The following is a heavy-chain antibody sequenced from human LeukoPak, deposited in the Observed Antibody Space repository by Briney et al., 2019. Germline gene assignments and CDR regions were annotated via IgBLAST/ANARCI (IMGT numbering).Heavy chain of an antibody. Sequence: GASVNVSCTASGYTFTSYDINWVRQATGQGLEWVGWMNPKSGGTNYAQKFEARVTMNRDTSISTAYMELSRLRFDDTAVYYCARSPDILTGEKFDYWGQGTLVTVSS. CDR3: ARSPDILTGEKFDY. V-gene: IGHV1-2*02. CDR1: GYTFTSYD. CDR2: MNPKSGGT. D-gene: IGHD3-9*01. J-gene: IGHJ4*02.